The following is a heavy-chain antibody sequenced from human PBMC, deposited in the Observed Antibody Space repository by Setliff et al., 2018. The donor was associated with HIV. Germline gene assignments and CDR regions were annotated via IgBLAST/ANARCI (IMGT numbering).Heavy chain of an antibody. V-gene: IGHV3-48*01. CDR2: IRSSSGTI. CDR1: GFTFSSYS. D-gene: IGHD3-10*01. CDR3: ARDAITLIRGITAFDY. J-gene: IGHJ4*02. Sequence: GGSLRLSCAASGFTFSSYSMNWVRQAPGKGLEWVSYIRSSSGTIFYADSVRGRFTISRDNAENSLYLQMNSLRVEDTAVYYCARDAITLIRGITAFDYWGQGTLVTSPQ.